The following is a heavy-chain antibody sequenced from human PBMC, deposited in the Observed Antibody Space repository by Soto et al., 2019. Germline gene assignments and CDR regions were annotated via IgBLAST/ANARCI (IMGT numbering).Heavy chain of an antibody. CDR2: IDWDDDK. CDR3: ARIRRMAGTEGYFDY. CDR1: GSSVSSGSYY. V-gene: IGHV2-70*01. J-gene: IGHJ4*02. Sequence: TLSLTCTVSGSSVSSGSYYWSWIRQPPGKGLEWLALIDWDDDKYYSTSLKTRLTISKDTSKNQVVLTMTNMDPVDTATYYCARIRRMAGTEGYFDYWGQGTLVTVSS. D-gene: IGHD6-19*01.